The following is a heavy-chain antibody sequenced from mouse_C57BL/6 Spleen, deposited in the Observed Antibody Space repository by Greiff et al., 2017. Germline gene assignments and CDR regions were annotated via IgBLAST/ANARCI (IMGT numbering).Heavy chain of an antibody. J-gene: IGHJ4*01. D-gene: IGHD3-2*02. CDR3: ARGGELRAMDY. V-gene: IGHV1-26*01. Sequence: EVQLQQSGPELVKPGASVKISCKASGYTFTDYYMNWVKQSHGKSLEWIGDINPNNGGTSYNQKFKGKATLTVDKSSSTAYMELRSLTSEDSAVYYCARGGELRAMDYWGQGTSVTVSS. CDR2: INPNNGGT. CDR1: GYTFTDYY.